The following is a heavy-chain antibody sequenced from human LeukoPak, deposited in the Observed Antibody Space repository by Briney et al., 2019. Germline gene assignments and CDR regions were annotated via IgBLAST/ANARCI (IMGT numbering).Heavy chain of an antibody. Sequence: GASVKVSCKTSGYTFTSYYMHWVRQAPGQGLEWMGIINPSGDSTSYAQKFQGRVTVTRDTSTTTVYMELSSLRSEDTAVYYCARSIRLYGFAFDSGWFPYWGQGALVTVSS. J-gene: IGHJ4*02. CDR2: INPSGDST. CDR3: ARSIRLYGFAFDSGWFPY. CDR1: GYTFTSYY. V-gene: IGHV1-46*01. D-gene: IGHD6-19*01.